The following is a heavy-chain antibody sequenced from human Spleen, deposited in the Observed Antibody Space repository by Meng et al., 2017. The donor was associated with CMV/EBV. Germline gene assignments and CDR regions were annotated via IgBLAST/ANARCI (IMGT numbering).Heavy chain of an antibody. V-gene: IGHV3-48*04. CDR2: ISTTSTTM. J-gene: IGHJ4*02. CDR1: EFTFNSYS. D-gene: IGHD5-18*01. CDR3: VRNTYGHFDQ. Sequence: GGSLRLSCAASEFTFNSYSLNWVRQTPGKGLEWISYISTTSTTMLYADSVKGRFTVSRDNANNSLFLEMSSLRVEDTALYYCVRNTYGHFDQWGQGTLVTVSS.